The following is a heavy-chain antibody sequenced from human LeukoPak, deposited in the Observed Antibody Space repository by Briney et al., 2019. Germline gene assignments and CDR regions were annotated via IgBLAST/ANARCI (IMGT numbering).Heavy chain of an antibody. CDR2: ISGSGGST. CDR1: GGSISSSSYY. V-gene: IGHV3-11*04. Sequence: LSLTCTVSGGSISSSSYYWGWIRQPPGKGLEWVSTISGSGGSTYYADSVKGRFTISRDNAKNSVYLQMNSLRAEDTAVYYCATNSRFMITFGGVPYYMDVWGKGTTVTVSS. D-gene: IGHD3-16*01. J-gene: IGHJ6*03. CDR3: ATNSRFMITFGGVPYYMDV.